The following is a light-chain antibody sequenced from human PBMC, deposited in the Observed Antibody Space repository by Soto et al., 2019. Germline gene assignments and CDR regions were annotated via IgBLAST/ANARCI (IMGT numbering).Light chain of an antibody. CDR3: CSYTSSTTKV. V-gene: IGLV2-14*03. J-gene: IGLJ2*01. CDR2: DVT. Sequence: QSALTQPASVSGSPGQSITISCTGTSSDVGAYNYVSWYQQHPGKAPKLIIYDVTYRPSGISNRFSGFKSANTASLTISGLQAEDEADYYCCSYTSSTTKVFGGGTKLTVL. CDR1: SSDVGAYNY.